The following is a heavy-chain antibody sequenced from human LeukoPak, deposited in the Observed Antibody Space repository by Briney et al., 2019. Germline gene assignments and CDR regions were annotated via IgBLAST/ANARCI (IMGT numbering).Heavy chain of an antibody. CDR3: ARGLAEMAALNYYMDV. D-gene: IGHD5-24*01. CDR2: IWYDGSNK. Sequence: GGSLRLSCAASGFTFSSYGMHWVRQAPGKGLEWVAVIWYDGSNKYYADSVKGRFTISRDNSKNTLYLQMNSLRAEDTAVYFCARGLAEMAALNYYMDVWGKGTTVTVSS. CDR1: GFTFSSYG. J-gene: IGHJ6*03. V-gene: IGHV3-33*01.